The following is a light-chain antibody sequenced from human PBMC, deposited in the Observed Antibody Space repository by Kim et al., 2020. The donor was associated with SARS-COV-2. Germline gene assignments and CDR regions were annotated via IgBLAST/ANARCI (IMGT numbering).Light chain of an antibody. CDR1: QGINSY. V-gene: IGKV1-9*01. Sequence: DIQLTQSPSFLSTSVGDRVTITCRASQGINSYLAWYQQTPGKAPKLLISAASTLRSGVPSRFSGSGSGTEFTLTISNLQPEDFATYYCQLFNSYPLGYTFGQGKKLEI. J-gene: IGKJ2*01. CDR2: AAS. CDR3: QLFNSYPLGYT.